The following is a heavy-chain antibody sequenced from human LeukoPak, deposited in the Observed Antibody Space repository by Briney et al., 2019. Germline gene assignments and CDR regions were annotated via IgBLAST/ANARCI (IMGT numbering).Heavy chain of an antibody. D-gene: IGHD2-21*02. CDR3: AALDTAAAPLPG. V-gene: IGHV3-7*01. Sequence: GGSLRLSCAASGFTFKSQWMSWVRQAPGKGLEWVACIKADGSEEYYVGSVRGRFTISRDNAKNSLYLQMNSLTVEDTAVYYCAALDTAAAPLPGWGQGTLVTVSS. CDR2: IKADGSEE. CDR1: GFTFKSQW. J-gene: IGHJ4*02.